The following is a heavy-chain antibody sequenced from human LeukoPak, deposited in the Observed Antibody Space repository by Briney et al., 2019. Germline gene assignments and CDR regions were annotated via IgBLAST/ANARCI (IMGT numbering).Heavy chain of an antibody. D-gene: IGHD6-19*01. CDR2: IYSGGST. CDR1: GFTVSSNY. Sequence: GSLRLSCAASGFTVSSNYMSWVRQAPGKGLEWVSVIYSGGSTYYADSVKGRFTISRDNSKNTLYLQMNSLRAEDTAVYYCARAVAGTVSWFDPWGQGTLVTVSS. CDR3: ARAVAGTVSWFDP. V-gene: IGHV3-53*01. J-gene: IGHJ5*02.